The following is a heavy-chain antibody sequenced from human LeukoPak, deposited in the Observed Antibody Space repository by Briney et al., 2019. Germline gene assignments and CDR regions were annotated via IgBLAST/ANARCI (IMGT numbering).Heavy chain of an antibody. CDR1: GGSISSSSYY. CDR2: IYYSGST. Sequence: PSETLSLTCTVSGGSISSSSYYWGWIRQPPGKGLEWIGSIYYSGSTYYNPSLKSRVTISVDTSKNQFSLKLSSVTAADTAVYYCARCSGSYYPSDAFDIWGQGTMVTVSS. D-gene: IGHD1-26*01. J-gene: IGHJ3*02. V-gene: IGHV4-39*01. CDR3: ARCSGSYYPSDAFDI.